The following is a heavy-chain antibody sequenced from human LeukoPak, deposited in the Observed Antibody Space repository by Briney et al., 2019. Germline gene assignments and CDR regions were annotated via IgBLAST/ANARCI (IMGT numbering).Heavy chain of an antibody. J-gene: IGHJ4*02. CDR1: QFTLSTDG. CDR2: IWYDGSNK. V-gene: IGHV3-33*01. D-gene: IGHD3-10*01. CDR3: GRARGVSYLDW. Sequence: GRSLRLSCAPSQFTLSTDGMHWVRQAPGKGLEWVAVIWYDGSNKYYADSVKGRFTISSDNSQNTLYLQMNILGGGSTAVYFLGRARGVSYLDWWGQGTQVTVSS.